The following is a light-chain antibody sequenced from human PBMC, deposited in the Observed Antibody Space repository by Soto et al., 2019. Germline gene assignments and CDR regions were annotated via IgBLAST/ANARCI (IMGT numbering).Light chain of an antibody. Sequence: QSALTQPPSASGTPGQRVTISCSGSSSNIGSNTVNWHQQLPGTAPKLLIYSNNQRPSGVPDRFSGSKSGTSASLAISGLQSEDEAHYYCAAWDDSMNGYVFGTGTKVTVL. V-gene: IGLV1-44*01. CDR1: SSNIGSNT. J-gene: IGLJ1*01. CDR3: AAWDDSMNGYV. CDR2: SNN.